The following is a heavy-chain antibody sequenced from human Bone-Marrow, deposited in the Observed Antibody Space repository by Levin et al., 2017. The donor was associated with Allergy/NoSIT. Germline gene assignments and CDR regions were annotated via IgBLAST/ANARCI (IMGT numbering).Heavy chain of an antibody. Sequence: KGLEWVSYISSTSSTMYFADSVKGRFTISRDNAKNSLYLQMNSLRDEDTAVYYCARVFSYYYYMDVWGKGTTVIVSS. CDR3: ARVFSYYYYMDV. V-gene: IGHV3-48*02. CDR2: ISSTSSTM. D-gene: IGHD2/OR15-2a*01. J-gene: IGHJ6*03.